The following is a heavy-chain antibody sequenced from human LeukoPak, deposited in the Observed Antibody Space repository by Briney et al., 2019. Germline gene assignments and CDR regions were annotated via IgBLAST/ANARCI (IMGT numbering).Heavy chain of an antibody. Sequence: SQTLSLTCTVSGGSISSGDYYWSWIRQPPGKGLEWIGEINHSGSTNYNPSLKSRVTISVDTSKNQFSLKLSSVTAADTAVYYCASGIRGRGYSYATIYYFDYWGQGTLVTVSS. V-gene: IGHV4-30-4*01. J-gene: IGHJ4*02. CDR1: GGSISSGDYY. CDR2: INHSGST. D-gene: IGHD5-18*01. CDR3: ASGIRGRGYSYATIYYFDY.